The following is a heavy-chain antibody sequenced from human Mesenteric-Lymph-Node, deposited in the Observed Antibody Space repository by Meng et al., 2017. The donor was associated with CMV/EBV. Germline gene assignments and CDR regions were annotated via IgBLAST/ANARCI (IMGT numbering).Heavy chain of an antibody. CDR2: IRNKANSSTT. CDR3: SIPTSSRYGMDV. J-gene: IGHJ6*02. V-gene: IGHV3-72*01. D-gene: IGHD6-6*01. Sequence: GGSLRLSCAASGFIFSDHYMDWVRQAPGKGLEWVGHIRNKANSSTTEYAASVKGRFIISRDDSKNSLYLQMNSLKTEDTAVYYCSIPTSSRYGMDVWGQGTTVTVSS. CDR1: GFIFSDHY.